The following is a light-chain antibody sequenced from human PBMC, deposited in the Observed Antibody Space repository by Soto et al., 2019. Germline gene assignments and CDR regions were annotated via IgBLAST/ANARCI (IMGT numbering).Light chain of an antibody. V-gene: IGLV2-14*03. CDR1: STDIGRYNY. CDR2: DVS. CDR3: CSYTSISTLGF. J-gene: IGLJ2*01. Sequence: QSALTQPASASGSPGQSITISCTGTSTDIGRYNYVSWYQQHPGKAPKLIIYDVSVRPSGVSNRFSGSKSGNTASLTISGLQAEDEADYYCCSYTSISTLGFFGGGTKLTVL.